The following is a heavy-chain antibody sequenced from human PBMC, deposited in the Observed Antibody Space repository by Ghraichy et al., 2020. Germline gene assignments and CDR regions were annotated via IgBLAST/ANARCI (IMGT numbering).Heavy chain of an antibody. CDR2: IDPSDSYT. CDR1: GYSFTSYW. Sequence: GSLNISCKGSGYSFTSYWISWVRQMPGKGLEWMGRIDPSDSYTNYSPSFQGHVTISADKSISTAYLQWSSLKASDTAMYYCARRATIFGVAPDAFDIWGQGTMVTVSS. CDR3: ARRATIFGVAPDAFDI. J-gene: IGHJ3*02. V-gene: IGHV5-10-1*01. D-gene: IGHD3-3*01.